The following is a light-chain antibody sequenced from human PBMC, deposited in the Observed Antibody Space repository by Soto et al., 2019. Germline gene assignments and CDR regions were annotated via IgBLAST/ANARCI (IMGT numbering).Light chain of an antibody. Sequence: EIVMTQSPATLSVSPGERATLSCRASQSVRSNLAWYQQKPGQAPRLVIYAASTRATGIPDRFSGGGSGTDFTLTISRLEPEDFAVYYCQQYYKWPLTFGGGTKVDIK. CDR1: QSVRSN. J-gene: IGKJ4*01. V-gene: IGKV3-15*01. CDR2: AAS. CDR3: QQYYKWPLT.